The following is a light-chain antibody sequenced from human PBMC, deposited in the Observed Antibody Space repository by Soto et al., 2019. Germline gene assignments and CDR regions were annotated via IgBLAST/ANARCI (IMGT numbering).Light chain of an antibody. CDR1: QSISNW. J-gene: IGKJ1*01. CDR2: DAS. Sequence: DIQVTQSPSTLSASVGGRVTFTCLASQSISNWLAWYQQKAGKAPKLLIYDASSLKSGVPSRFSGSGSGTEFTLTISSLQPDDFETYYCQQYDSYSRAFGQGTKVDIK. V-gene: IGKV1-5*01. CDR3: QQYDSYSRA.